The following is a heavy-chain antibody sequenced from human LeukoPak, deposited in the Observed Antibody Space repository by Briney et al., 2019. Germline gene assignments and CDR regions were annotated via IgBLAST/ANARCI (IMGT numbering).Heavy chain of an antibody. CDR2: IYSGDNT. J-gene: IGHJ4*02. CDR3: ARGTYCGGDCYNY. V-gene: IGHV3-66*01. CDR1: GFTVSSNY. D-gene: IGHD2-21*02. Sequence: GGSLRLSRAASGFTVSSNYMSWVRQAPGKGLEWVSVIYSGDNTYYADSVKGRFTISRDNSKNTLYLQMNSLRAEDTAVYYCARGTYCGGDCYNYWGQGTLVTVSS.